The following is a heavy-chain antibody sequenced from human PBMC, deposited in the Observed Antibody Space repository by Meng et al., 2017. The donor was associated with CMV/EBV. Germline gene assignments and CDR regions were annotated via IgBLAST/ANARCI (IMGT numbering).Heavy chain of an antibody. CDR1: GYSISSGYY. CDR3: ARDQLTGTDV. V-gene: IGHV4-38-2*02. CDR2: IYHSGST. D-gene: IGHD2-2*01. Sequence: SETLSLTCTVSGYSISSGYYWGWIRQPPGKGLEWIGSIYHSGSTYYNPSLKSRVTISVDTSKNQFSLKLSSVTAADTAVYYCARDQLTGTDVWGQGTTVTVSS. J-gene: IGHJ6*02.